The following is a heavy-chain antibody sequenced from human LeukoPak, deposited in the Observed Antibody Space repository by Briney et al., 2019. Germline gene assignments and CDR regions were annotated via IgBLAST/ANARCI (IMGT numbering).Heavy chain of an antibody. Sequence: GGSLRLSCAASGFTFSSYDMHWVRQATGKGLEWVSAIGTACDTYYPGSVKGRFTISRENAKNSLYLQMNSLRAGDTAVYYCARFKRYSSSWYPRDYYGMDVWGQGTTVTVSS. J-gene: IGHJ6*02. CDR2: IGTACDT. V-gene: IGHV3-13*01. CDR3: ARFKRYSSSWYPRDYYGMDV. CDR1: GFTFSSYD. D-gene: IGHD6-13*01.